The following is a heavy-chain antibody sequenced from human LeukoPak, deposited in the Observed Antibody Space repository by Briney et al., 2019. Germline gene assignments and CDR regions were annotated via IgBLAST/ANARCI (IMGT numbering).Heavy chain of an antibody. J-gene: IGHJ3*02. CDR2: ISGSGGST. D-gene: IGHD1-26*01. V-gene: IGHV3-23*01. Sequence: TGGSLRLSCAASGFTFSSYAMSWVRQAPGKGLEWVSAISGSGGSTYYADSVKGRFTISRDNSKNTLYLQMNSLRAEDTAVYYCASPVGADDEAFDIWGQGTMVTVSS. CDR1: GFTFSSYA. CDR3: ASPVGADDEAFDI.